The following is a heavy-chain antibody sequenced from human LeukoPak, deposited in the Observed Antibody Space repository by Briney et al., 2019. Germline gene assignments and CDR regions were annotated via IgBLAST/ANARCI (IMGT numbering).Heavy chain of an antibody. Sequence: GGSLRLSCAASGFTFNNYGIHWVRQAPGKGLEWVACIRYDGTNKYYADSVKGRFTISRDNSKNTLFLQMNSLRAEDTAVYYCAKGSGGPDYHFDYWGQGTLVTVSS. J-gene: IGHJ4*02. CDR3: AKGSGGPDYHFDY. CDR2: IRYDGTNK. D-gene: IGHD4-11*01. CDR1: GFTFNNYG. V-gene: IGHV3-30*02.